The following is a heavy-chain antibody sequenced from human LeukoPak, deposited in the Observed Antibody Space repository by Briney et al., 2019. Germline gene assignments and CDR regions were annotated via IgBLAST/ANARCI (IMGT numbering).Heavy chain of an antibody. V-gene: IGHV4-59*01. Sequence: SETLSLTCTVSGGSISSYYWSWIRQPPGKGLEWVGYVYYSGDTNYNPSLKSRVIISLDTSKNQFSLGLNSVTAADTAIYYCARSYYDSSGFAAHFQHWGQGTLVTVSS. CDR2: VYYSGDT. J-gene: IGHJ1*01. CDR1: GGSISSYY. D-gene: IGHD3-22*01. CDR3: ARSYYDSSGFAAHFQH.